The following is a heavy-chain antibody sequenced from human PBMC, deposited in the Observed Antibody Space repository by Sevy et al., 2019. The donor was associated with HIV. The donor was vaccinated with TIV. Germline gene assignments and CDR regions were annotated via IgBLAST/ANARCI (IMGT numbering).Heavy chain of an antibody. CDR1: GFTFDDYA. J-gene: IGHJ6*02. D-gene: IGHD3-9*01. CDR2: ISYHGRDK. Sequence: GGSLRLSCAASGFTFDDYAMHWVRQAPGKGLEWVAVISYHGRDKFYAESVKGRSTISRDNSKNMLYLQMNSLRAEDTAVYYCAKDFTGYNGMDVWGQGTKVTVSS. V-gene: IGHV3-30*18. CDR3: AKDFTGYNGMDV.